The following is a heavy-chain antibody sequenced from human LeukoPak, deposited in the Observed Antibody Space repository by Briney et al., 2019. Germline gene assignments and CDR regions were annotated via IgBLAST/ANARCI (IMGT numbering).Heavy chain of an antibody. D-gene: IGHD1-26*01. CDR3: ARGGSYSSDAFDI. CDR1: GFTSSSYW. J-gene: IGHJ3*02. V-gene: IGHV3-74*01. Sequence: GGSLRLSCAASGFTSSSYWMHWVRQAPGKGLVWVSRINSDGSSTSYADSVKGRFTISRDNAKNTLYLQMNSLRVEDTAVYYCARGGSYSSDAFDIWGQGTMVTVSA. CDR2: INSDGSST.